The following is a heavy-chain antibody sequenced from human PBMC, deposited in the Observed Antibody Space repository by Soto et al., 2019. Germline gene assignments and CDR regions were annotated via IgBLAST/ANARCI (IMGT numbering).Heavy chain of an antibody. Sequence: LTCTVSGGSISSGGYYWSWIRQHPGKGLEWIGYIYYSGSTYYNPSLKSRVTISVDTSKNQFSLKLSSVTAADTAVYYCARTKSPVRGVKLYYFDYWGQGTLVTVSS. CDR2: IYYSGST. CDR3: ARTKSPVRGVKLYYFDY. V-gene: IGHV4-31*03. J-gene: IGHJ4*02. CDR1: GGSISSGGYY. D-gene: IGHD3-10*01.